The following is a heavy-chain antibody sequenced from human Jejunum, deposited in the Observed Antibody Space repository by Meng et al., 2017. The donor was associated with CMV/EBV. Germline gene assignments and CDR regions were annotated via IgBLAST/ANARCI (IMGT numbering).Heavy chain of an antibody. CDR1: GYTFTNY. Sequence: KASGYTFTNYIHWVRHAPGQGHEWMGLVDPNSGGTSYAQNFQGMVTTTRATSITTAYMELSRLSSDDTAVYYCAGDPGIPVTYWYFDFWGRGSLVTVSS. J-gene: IGHJ2*01. D-gene: IGHD3-22*01. V-gene: IGHV1-2*02. CDR3: AGDPGIPVTYWYFDF. CDR2: VDPNSGGT.